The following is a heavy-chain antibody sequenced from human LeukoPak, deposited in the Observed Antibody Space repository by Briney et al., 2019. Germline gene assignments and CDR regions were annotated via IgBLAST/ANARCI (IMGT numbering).Heavy chain of an antibody. CDR2: IIPIFGTA. Sequence: ASVKVSCKASGGTFSSYAISWVRQAPGQGLEWMGGIIPIFGTANYAQKFQGRVTITADKSTSTAYMELSSLRSEDTAVYYCARDKGITMVRGVEYNWLDPWGQGTLVTVSS. V-gene: IGHV1-69*06. D-gene: IGHD3-10*01. CDR1: GGTFSSYA. J-gene: IGHJ5*02. CDR3: ARDKGITMVRGVEYNWLDP.